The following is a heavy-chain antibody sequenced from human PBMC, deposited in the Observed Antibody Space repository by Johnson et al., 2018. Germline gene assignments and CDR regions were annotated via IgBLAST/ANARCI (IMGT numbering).Heavy chain of an antibody. CDR1: GGSISSSPYS. J-gene: IGHJ3*02. V-gene: IGHV4-30-2*01. D-gene: IGHD5-18*01. Sequence: QVQLQESGSGLVKPSQTLSLTCAVSGGSISSSPYSWSWFRQPPGKGLEWIGYIYHSGNTYYNPSLQSRVAITLDRSKNQFSLKLSSVTAADTAGYYCARDGYTYGIDAFDIWGQGTVVTVSS. CDR3: ARDGYTYGIDAFDI. CDR2: IYHSGNT.